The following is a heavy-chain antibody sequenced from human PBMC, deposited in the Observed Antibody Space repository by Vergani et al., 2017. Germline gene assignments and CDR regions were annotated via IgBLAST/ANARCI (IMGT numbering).Heavy chain of an antibody. CDR1: GGSISSYY. CDR2: IYYSGST. CDR3: ARGGVWFGETDY. V-gene: IGHV4-59*01. J-gene: IGHJ4*02. Sequence: QVQLQESGPGLVKPSETLSLTCTVSGGSISSYYWSWIRQPPGKGLEWIGYIYYSGSTNSNPSLTSRFTISVNTSQNQFSLKLSSVTAADTAVSYCARGGVWFGETDYWGQGTLVTVSS. D-gene: IGHD3-10*01.